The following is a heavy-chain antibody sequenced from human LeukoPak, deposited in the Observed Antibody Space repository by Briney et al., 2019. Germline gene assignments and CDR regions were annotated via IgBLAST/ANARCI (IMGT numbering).Heavy chain of an antibody. Sequence: GESLKISSKGSGXSFTSYCIGWVRQMPGKGLEWMGIIYPGDSDTNYSPSFQGHVTISADKSISTAYLQWSSLKASDTAMYYCARLFPSHGGPDYWGQGTLVTVSP. CDR3: ARLFPSHGGPDY. V-gene: IGHV5-51*01. CDR2: IYPGDSDT. CDR1: GXSFTSYC. D-gene: IGHD3-16*01. J-gene: IGHJ4*02.